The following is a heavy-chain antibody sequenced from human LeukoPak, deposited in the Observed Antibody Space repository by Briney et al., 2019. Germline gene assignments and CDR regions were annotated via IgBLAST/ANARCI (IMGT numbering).Heavy chain of an antibody. CDR3: AKDGTGGYYYLDY. J-gene: IGHJ4*02. Sequence: GGSLRLSCAASGFTFSSHGMHWVRQAPGMGLEWVALILYDGSNEYYADSVQGRFTISRDSSRNTLYLQMNSMRAEYTAVYYCAKDGTGGYYYLDYWGQGTLVTVSS. V-gene: IGHV3-30*18. CDR2: ILYDGSNE. D-gene: IGHD3-22*01. CDR1: GFTFSSHG.